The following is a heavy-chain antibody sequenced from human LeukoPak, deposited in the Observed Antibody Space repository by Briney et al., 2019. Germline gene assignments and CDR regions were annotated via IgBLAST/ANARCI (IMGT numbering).Heavy chain of an antibody. J-gene: IGHJ4*02. D-gene: IGHD6-13*01. CDR3: AKEGSSWYLDYLDY. Sequence: GGSLRLSCAASGFTFSSYAMSWVRQAPGRGLEWVSVISGIGGTTYYADSVKGRFTISRDNSKNTLYLQMNSLRAEDTAVYYCAKEGSSWYLDYLDYWGQGTLVTVSS. CDR1: GFTFSSYA. CDR2: ISGIGGTT. V-gene: IGHV3-23*01.